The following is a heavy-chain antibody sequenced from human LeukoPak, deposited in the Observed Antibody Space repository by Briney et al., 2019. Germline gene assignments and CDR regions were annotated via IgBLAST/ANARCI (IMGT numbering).Heavy chain of an antibody. D-gene: IGHD3-10*01. V-gene: IGHV5-51*01. J-gene: IGHJ3*02. CDR3: ARHRGYYYGSGSYYIPDAFDI. Sequence: GESLKISCKGSGYTFTDYWIAWVRQMPGKGLEWMGIIYPGDSDTRYSPSFQGQVTISADKSISTAYLQWSSLKASDTAMYYCARHRGYYYGSGSYYIPDAFDIWGQGTMVTVSS. CDR2: IYPGDSDT. CDR1: GYTFTDYW.